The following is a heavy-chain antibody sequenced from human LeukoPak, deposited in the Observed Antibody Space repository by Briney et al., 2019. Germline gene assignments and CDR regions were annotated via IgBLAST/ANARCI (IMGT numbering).Heavy chain of an antibody. CDR3: ARVIAGSGVWFDP. CDR1: GGSISSGGYS. J-gene: IGHJ5*02. Sequence: SETLSLTCTVSGGSISSGGYSWSWIRQPLGKGLEWIGYIYYSGSTYYNPSLKSRVTISVDTSKNQFSLTLSSVTAADTAVYYCARVIAGSGVWFDPWGQGTLVTVSS. D-gene: IGHD6-13*01. CDR2: IYYSGST. V-gene: IGHV4-30-4*07.